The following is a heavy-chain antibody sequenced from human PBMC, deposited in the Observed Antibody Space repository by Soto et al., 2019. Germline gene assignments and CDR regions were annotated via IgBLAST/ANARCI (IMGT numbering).Heavy chain of an antibody. D-gene: IGHD4-4*01. Sequence: QVQLVQSGAEMKEPGSSVKVSCKTSGGTFSSSAISWLRQAPGQGLEWMGGIIALFRTPDYAQKFKGRVTIAAKESTTTGYRKRRSLRSEAPAVYYGPKDNDRLQLAGNSYYRLAGWGPGNRMTVSS. CDR2: IIALFRTP. V-gene: IGHV1-69*12. CDR1: GGTFSSSA. J-gene: IGHJ6*02. CDR3: PKDNDRLQLAGNSYYRLAG.